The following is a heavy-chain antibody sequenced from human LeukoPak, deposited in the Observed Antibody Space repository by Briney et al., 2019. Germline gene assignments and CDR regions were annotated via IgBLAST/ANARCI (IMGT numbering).Heavy chain of an antibody. V-gene: IGHV3-7*01. CDR3: ATGYSSGWYFYFQH. Sequence: GGSLRLSCAASGFNFNTYWMSWVRQAPGKGLEWVANIKQDGSEKFYVDSMKGRFTISRDNSKNSLYLQMNSLSAEDTAVYYCATGYSSGWYFYFQHWGQGSLVSVSS. D-gene: IGHD6-19*01. CDR2: IKQDGSEK. J-gene: IGHJ1*01. CDR1: GFNFNTYW.